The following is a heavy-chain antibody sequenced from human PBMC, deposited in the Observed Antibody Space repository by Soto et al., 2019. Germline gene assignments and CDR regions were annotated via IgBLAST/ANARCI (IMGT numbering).Heavy chain of an antibody. V-gene: IGHV4-34*01. CDR3: ARVYGSGTTYGMDV. Sequence: QVQLQQWGAGLLKPSETLSLTCAVYGGSFSGYYWSWIRQPPGKGLEWIGEINHSGSTNYNPSLKSRVTISVDTAKNQFSLNLGSVTAADTAVYYCARVYGSGTTYGMDVWGQGTTVTVSS. CDR2: INHSGST. D-gene: IGHD3-10*01. CDR1: GGSFSGYY. J-gene: IGHJ6*02.